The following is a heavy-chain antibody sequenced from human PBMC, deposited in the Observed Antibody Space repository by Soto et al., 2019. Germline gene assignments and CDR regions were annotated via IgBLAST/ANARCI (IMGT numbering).Heavy chain of an antibody. V-gene: IGHV1-69*06. Sequence: QVRLVQSGAEVKKPGSSVKVSCKASGGTFSSSALNWVRQAPGQGLEWMGGIIPMLGTANYAQKFQGRLTITADKSTKTAYMELSSLRSEDTAVYYCTRGVPSNAYLDYWGQGPLVTVSS. CDR1: GGTFSSSA. CDR2: IIPMLGTA. J-gene: IGHJ4*02. D-gene: IGHD3-10*01. CDR3: TRGVPSNAYLDY.